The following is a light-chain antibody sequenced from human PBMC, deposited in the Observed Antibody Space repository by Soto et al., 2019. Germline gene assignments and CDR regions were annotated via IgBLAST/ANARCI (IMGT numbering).Light chain of an antibody. J-gene: IGKJ1*01. Sequence: DIVMTQSPDSLAVSLGERATINCKSSQSVLHSSNNRNYLAWYQQKPGQPPKLLIYWASIREYGVPDRYSGRGSGTAFTLTIGSLQAEDVAVYYCQQYYSTPWTFGQGTKVEIK. CDR1: QSVLHSSNNRNY. CDR2: WAS. V-gene: IGKV4-1*01. CDR3: QQYYSTPWT.